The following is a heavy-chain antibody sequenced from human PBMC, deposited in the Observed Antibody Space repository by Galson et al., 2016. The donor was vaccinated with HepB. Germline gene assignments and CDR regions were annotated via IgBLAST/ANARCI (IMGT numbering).Heavy chain of an antibody. V-gene: IGHV3-48*03. J-gene: IGHJ6*02. Sequence: SLRLSCAASGFTFNSFDMNWVRQAPGMGLEWLSYIRLSGTTTYYADSVKGRFTIARDNAKNSVHLQMNSLRVEDTAVYYCARAAYHYHGLDEWGQGTTVTVSS. CDR2: IRLSGTTT. CDR1: GFTFNSFD. CDR3: ARAAYHYHGLDE.